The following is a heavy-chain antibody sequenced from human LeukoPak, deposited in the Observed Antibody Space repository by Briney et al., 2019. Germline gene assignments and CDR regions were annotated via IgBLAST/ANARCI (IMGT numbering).Heavy chain of an antibody. CDR1: GYSFTSYG. V-gene: IGHV1-18*01. Sequence: ASVKVSCKASGYSFTSYGISWVRQAPGQGLEWMGWISAYNGNTNYAQKLQGRVTMTTDPSTSTAYMELRSLRSDDTAVYYCARVGGSGSYYVSEYWGQGTLVTVSS. CDR2: ISAYNGNT. J-gene: IGHJ4*02. CDR3: ARVGGSGSYYVSEY. D-gene: IGHD1-26*01.